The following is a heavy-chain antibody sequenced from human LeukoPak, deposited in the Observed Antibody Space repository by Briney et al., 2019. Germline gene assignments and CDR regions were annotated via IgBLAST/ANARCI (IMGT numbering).Heavy chain of an antibody. V-gene: IGHV4-39*07. Sequence: PSETLSLTCTVSGGSISSSSYYWGWIRQPPGKGLEWIGSIYHSGSTYYNPSLKSRVTISVDTSKNQFSLKLSSVTAADTAVYYCARDDPPTVNWHYFDYWGQGTLVTVSS. CDR1: GGSISSSSYY. J-gene: IGHJ4*02. CDR2: IYHSGST. CDR3: ARDDPPTVNWHYFDY. D-gene: IGHD4-17*01.